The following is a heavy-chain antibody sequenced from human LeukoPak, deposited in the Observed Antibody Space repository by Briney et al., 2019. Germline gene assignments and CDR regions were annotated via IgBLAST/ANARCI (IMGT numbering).Heavy chain of an antibody. J-gene: IGHJ4*02. CDR2: IIPMLGIT. V-gene: IGHV1-69*04. D-gene: IGHD3-10*01. CDR1: GGTFNSYA. CDR3: ARDGATMVRGVFEY. Sequence: ASVKVSCKASGGTFNSYAVSWVRQAPGQGLEWMGRIIPMLGITNYAQKLQGRVTITADKSSSTAYMELSSLTSEETAVYYCARDGATMVRGVFEYWGRGTLVTVSS.